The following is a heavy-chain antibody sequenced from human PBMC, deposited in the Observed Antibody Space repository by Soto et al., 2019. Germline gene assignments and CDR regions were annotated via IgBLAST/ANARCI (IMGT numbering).Heavy chain of an antibody. CDR1: GYSFTSYW. V-gene: IGHV5-51*01. CDR3: ARTSSHQYYYYGMDV. J-gene: IGHJ6*02. CDR2: IYPGDSDT. Sequence: GESLKISCKGSGYSFTSYWIGWVRQMPGKGLEWMGIIYPGDSDTRYSPSFQGQVTISADKSISTAYLQWSGLKASDTAMYYCARTSSHQYYYYGMDVWGQGTTVTVSS.